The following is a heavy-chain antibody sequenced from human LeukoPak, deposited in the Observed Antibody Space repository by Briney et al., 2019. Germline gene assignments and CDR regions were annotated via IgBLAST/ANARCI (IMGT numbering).Heavy chain of an antibody. CDR1: GFTFSSYN. Sequence: GGSLRLSCAASGFTFSSYNMNWVRQAPGQGLEWVSSITSGSSYIYYADSVKGRFTISRDNAKNSLYLQMNSLRAEDMALYYCAKALPPRSYSSGWYGYWGQGTMVTVSS. J-gene: IGHJ3*01. CDR2: ITSGSSYI. D-gene: IGHD6-19*01. CDR3: AKALPPRSYSSGWYGY. V-gene: IGHV3-21*04.